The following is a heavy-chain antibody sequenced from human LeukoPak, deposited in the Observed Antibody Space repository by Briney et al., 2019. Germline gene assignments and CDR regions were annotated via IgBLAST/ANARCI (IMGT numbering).Heavy chain of an antibody. CDR3: ARDSSL. CDR1: GFTFSASW. D-gene: IGHD2-2*01. V-gene: IGHV3-7*01. J-gene: IGHJ4*02. Sequence: GGSLRLSCAASGFTFSASWMNWVRQAPGKGLEWMASIKQDGTEKLYVDSIKGRFTISRDNAKNSMYLQMNNLRAEDTAVYYCARDSSLWGQGTLVTVSS. CDR2: IKQDGTEK.